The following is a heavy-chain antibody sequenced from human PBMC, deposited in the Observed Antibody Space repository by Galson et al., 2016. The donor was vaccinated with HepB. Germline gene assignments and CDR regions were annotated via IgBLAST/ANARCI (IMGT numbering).Heavy chain of an antibody. J-gene: IGHJ4*02. D-gene: IGHD1-26*01. CDR2: IFHTGVM. CDR1: GDSVSNSNW. V-gene: IGHV4-4*02. Sequence: SETLSLTCAVSGDSVSNSNWWSWVRQPPGMGLEWIGEIFHTGVMNYNPSLKSRFTISVDMSENQLSLKLSSVTAADTAMYYCARGGTYYIGYWGQGALVTVSS. CDR3: ARGGTYYIGY.